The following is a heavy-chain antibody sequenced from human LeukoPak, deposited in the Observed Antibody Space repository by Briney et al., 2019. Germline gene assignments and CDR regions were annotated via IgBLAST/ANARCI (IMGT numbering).Heavy chain of an antibody. Sequence: GGSLRLSCVASGFTFNNYAMSWVRQAPGKGLEWVSAISGRGDNTYYADSVKGRFTISRDNAKNSLYLQMNSLRAEDTAVYYCARDGGLRVFDYWGQGTLVTVSS. D-gene: IGHD3-16*01. CDR3: ARDGGLRVFDY. CDR2: ISGRGDNT. V-gene: IGHV3-23*01. CDR1: GFTFNNYA. J-gene: IGHJ4*02.